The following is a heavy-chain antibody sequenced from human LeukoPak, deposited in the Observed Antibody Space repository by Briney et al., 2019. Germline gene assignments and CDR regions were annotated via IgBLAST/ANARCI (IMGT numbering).Heavy chain of an antibody. J-gene: IGHJ4*02. Sequence: SVKVSCKASGFTFTGSAMQWVRQARGQRLEWIGWIVVGSGNTNYAQKFQERVTITRDMSTSTAYMELSSLRSEDTAVYYCAASGTEVTTSLTPLYYFDYWGQGTLVTVSS. D-gene: IGHD4-11*01. CDR1: GFTFTGSA. V-gene: IGHV1-58*02. CDR2: IVVGSGNT. CDR3: AASGTEVTTSLTPLYYFDY.